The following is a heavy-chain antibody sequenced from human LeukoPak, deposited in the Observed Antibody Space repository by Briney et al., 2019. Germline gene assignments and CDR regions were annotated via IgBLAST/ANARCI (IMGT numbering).Heavy chain of an antibody. J-gene: IGHJ4*02. Sequence: QPGGPLSLSCEASGFPFSSYALGWVRKAPGKGLEWVSVISGSDGSTYYADSVKGRFTISRDNSKNTLYLQMNSLRAGDTAVYYCAKDYRSGWYYLDYWGQGTLVTVSS. CDR2: ISGSDGST. CDR1: GFPFSSYA. V-gene: IGHV3-23*01. CDR3: AKDYRSGWYYLDY. D-gene: IGHD6-19*01.